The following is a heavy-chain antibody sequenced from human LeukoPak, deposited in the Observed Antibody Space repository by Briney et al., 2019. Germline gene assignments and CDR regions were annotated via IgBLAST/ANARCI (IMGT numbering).Heavy chain of an antibody. CDR3: ARATRGGDSNSSR. J-gene: IGHJ4*02. V-gene: IGHV3-7*05. D-gene: IGHD4-11*01. CDR2: IKQDGSEK. CDR1: GFTFSSYG. Sequence: GRSLRLSCAASGFTFSSYGMHWVRQAPGKGLEWVANIKQDGSEKYYVDSVKGRFTISRDNAKNSLYLQMNSLRAEDTAVYYCARATRGGDSNSSRWGQGTLVTVSS.